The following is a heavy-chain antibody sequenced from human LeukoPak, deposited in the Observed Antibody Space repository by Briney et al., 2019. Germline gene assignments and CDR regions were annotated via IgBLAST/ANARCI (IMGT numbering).Heavy chain of an antibody. CDR3: ARGSFQFDY. Sequence: RPGRSLRLSCAASGFTFSSYAMHWVRQAPGKGLEYVSAISSNGGSTYYANSVKGRFTISRDNSKNTLYLQMGSLRAEDMAVYYCARGSFQFDYWGQGTLVTVSS. CDR1: GFTFSSYA. V-gene: IGHV3-64*01. J-gene: IGHJ4*02. CDR2: ISSNGGST.